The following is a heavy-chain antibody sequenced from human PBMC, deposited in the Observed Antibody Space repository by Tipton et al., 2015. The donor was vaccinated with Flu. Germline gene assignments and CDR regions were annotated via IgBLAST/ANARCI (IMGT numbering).Heavy chain of an antibody. Sequence: TLSLTCTVSGGSISSYYWSWIRQPAGKGLEWIGRFYTNGGTNYNPSLQGRVTLSVDTSKNQFSLSLKSVTAADTAVYFCARFGSGTFETHWGQGTLVTVSS. CDR2: FYTNGGT. V-gene: IGHV4-4*07. CDR3: ARFGSGTFETH. CDR1: GGSISSYY. J-gene: IGHJ4*02. D-gene: IGHD3-10*01.